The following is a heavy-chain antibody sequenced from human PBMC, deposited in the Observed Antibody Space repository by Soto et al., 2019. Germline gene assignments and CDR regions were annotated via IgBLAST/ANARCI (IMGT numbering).Heavy chain of an antibody. D-gene: IGHD3-10*01. CDR1: GGTFSSYA. J-gene: IGHJ6*02. CDR2: IIPIFGTA. V-gene: IGHV1-69*13. Sequence: SVKVSCKASGGTFSSYAISWVRQAPGQGLEWMGGIIPIFGTANYAQKFQGRVTITADESTSTAYMELSSLRSEDTAVYYCARDVTMVRGVNAPYYYYGMDVWGQGTTVTVSS. CDR3: ARDVTMVRGVNAPYYYYGMDV.